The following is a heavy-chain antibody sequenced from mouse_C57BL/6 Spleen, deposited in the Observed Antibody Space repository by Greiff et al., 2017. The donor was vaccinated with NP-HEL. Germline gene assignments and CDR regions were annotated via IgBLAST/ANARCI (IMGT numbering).Heavy chain of an antibody. Sequence: QVQLQQPGAELVKPGASVKLSCKASGYTFTSYWMQWVKQRPGQGLEWIGEIDPSDSYTNYNQKFKGKATLTVDTSSSTAYMQLSSLTSEDSAVYYCARSGGGYSNYVQGGFAYWGQGTLVTVSA. CDR1: GYTFTSYW. CDR2: IDPSDSYT. CDR3: ARSGGGYSNYVQGGFAY. J-gene: IGHJ3*01. V-gene: IGHV1-50*01. D-gene: IGHD2-5*01.